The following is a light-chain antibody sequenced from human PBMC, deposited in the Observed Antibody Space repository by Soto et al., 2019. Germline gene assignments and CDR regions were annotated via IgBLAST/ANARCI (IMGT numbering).Light chain of an antibody. V-gene: IGKV3-11*01. J-gene: IGKJ5*01. CDR2: DST. CDR1: QSIHTS. Sequence: VLTQAPATLSLSPGDRAPLSCRASQSIHTSLAWYQQKSGKPPRLVIYDSTLRANGVPDRFGGSRSGTEFTLTINSLEPEDFAVYYCQQRNVGPPITFGQGTRLEIK. CDR3: QQRNVGPPIT.